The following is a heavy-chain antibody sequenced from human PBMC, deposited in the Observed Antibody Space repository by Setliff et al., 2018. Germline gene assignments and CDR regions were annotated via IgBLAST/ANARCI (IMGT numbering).Heavy chain of an antibody. CDR2: IYYTGST. J-gene: IGHJ4*02. D-gene: IGHD6-6*01. CDR1: GGSISSSSHY. V-gene: IGHV4-39*07. CDR3: ARGSRIAGRAIDF. Sequence: PSETLSLTCTVSGGSISSSSHYWGWIRQPPGKGLGWIGSIYYTGSTYYNPSLKSRVTMSVDTSKRQFSLKLGSATAADTAVYYCARGSRIAGRAIDFWGQGTLVTVSS.